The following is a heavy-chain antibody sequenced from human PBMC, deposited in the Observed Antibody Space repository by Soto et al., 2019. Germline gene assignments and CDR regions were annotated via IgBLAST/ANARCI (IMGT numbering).Heavy chain of an antibody. CDR1: GFTFSNAW. D-gene: IGHD6-6*01. J-gene: IGHJ6*02. V-gene: IGHV3-15*01. Sequence: TGGSLRLSCAASGFTFSNAWMSWVRQAPGKGLEWVGRIKSKTDGGTTDYAAPVKGRFTISRDDSKNTLYLQMNSLKTEDTAVYYCTTSPGSIAARRGYYYYGMDVWGQGTTVTVSS. CDR2: IKSKTDGGTT. CDR3: TTSPGSIAARRGYYYYGMDV.